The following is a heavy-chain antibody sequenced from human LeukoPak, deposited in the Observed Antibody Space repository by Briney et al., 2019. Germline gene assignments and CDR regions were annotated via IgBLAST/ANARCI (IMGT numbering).Heavy chain of an antibody. J-gene: IGHJ4*02. CDR1: GFTFSSYS. V-gene: IGHV3-48*04. CDR3: ARDLLNDEGSSYFFDQ. D-gene: IGHD2-2*01. CDR2: ISQSSDRI. Sequence: PAGGSLRLSCAASGFTFSSYSMNWVRPAPGKGLEWVSYISQSSDRIYHADSVKGRFTISRDNAKNSLYLQMDSLRVEDTAVYYCARDLLNDEGSSYFFDQWGQGTLVTVAS.